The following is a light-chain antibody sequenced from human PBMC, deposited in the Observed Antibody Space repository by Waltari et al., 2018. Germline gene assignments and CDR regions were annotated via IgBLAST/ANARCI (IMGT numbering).Light chain of an antibody. Sequence: QSALTQPASVSGSPGQSITISCSGTTNDIGTYDYVSWYQHHPGKAPNLIIYDVSHRPSGVSSRFSGSKSGNTASLTVSGLQAEDEADYYCSSYTSTSTLVVFGGGTKLTVL. J-gene: IGLJ2*01. V-gene: IGLV2-14*03. CDR2: DVS. CDR3: SSYTSTSTLVV. CDR1: TNDIGTYDY.